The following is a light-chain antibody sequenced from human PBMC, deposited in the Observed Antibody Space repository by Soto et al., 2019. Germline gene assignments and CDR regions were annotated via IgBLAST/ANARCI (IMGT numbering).Light chain of an antibody. CDR2: GTS. Sequence: EIVFTHSPSTRSLSPVERATLSCMASQILSSINLAWFQQKPGQAPRLLIYGTSSRATGIPDRFSGSGSGTDFILTISSLEPEDFAVYYCQQRSNWPLSWKFGQGTKVDIK. V-gene: IGKV3D-20*02. CDR3: QQRSNWPLSWK. CDR1: QILSSIN. J-gene: IGKJ1*01.